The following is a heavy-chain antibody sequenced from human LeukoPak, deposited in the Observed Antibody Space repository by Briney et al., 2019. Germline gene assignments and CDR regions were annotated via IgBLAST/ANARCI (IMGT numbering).Heavy chain of an antibody. CDR2: IFYTGAT. CDR3: ARLSNDGSGYRPDY. Sequence: SETLSLTCTVSGGSISGYFWYWTRQPPGKGLEWIGHIFYTGATNYNPSFKSRVTMSLDTSKNQFSMKLNSVTAADTAVYYCARLSNDGSGYRPDYWGQGTLVTVSS. J-gene: IGHJ4*02. D-gene: IGHD3-22*01. V-gene: IGHV4-59*08. CDR1: GGSISGYF.